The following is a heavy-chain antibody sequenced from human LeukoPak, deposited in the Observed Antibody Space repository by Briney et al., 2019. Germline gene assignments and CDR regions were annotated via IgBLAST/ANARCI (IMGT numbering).Heavy chain of an antibody. CDR1: GGSISSSSYY. CDR3: ARGRYCGGDCLPSWFDP. CDR2: IYYSGST. Sequence: PSETLSLTCTVSGGSISSSSYYWGWIRQPPGKGLEWIGSIYYSGSTYYNPSPKSRVTISVDTSKNQFSLKLSSVTAADTAIYFCARGRYCGGDCLPSWFDPWGQGTLVTVSS. J-gene: IGHJ5*02. V-gene: IGHV4-39*07. D-gene: IGHD2-21*02.